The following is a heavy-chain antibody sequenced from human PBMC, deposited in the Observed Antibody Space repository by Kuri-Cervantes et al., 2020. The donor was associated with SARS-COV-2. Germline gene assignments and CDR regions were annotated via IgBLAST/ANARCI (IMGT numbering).Heavy chain of an antibody. CDR2: IKGGSGTT. V-gene: IGHV3-23*01. D-gene: IGHD3-16*01. CDR1: GFTFSSYA. CDR3: ARDLGVAPDF. Sequence: GGSLKIPCAASGFTFSSYAMSWVRQAPGKGLEWVSCIKGGSGTTYYAASVKGRFTVTRDNAKNTLYLLMSSLRVEDTAMYYCARDLGVAPDFWGQGTQVTVSS. J-gene: IGHJ4*02.